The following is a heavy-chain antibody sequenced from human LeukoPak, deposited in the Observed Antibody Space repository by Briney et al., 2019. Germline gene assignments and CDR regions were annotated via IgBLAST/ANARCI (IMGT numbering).Heavy chain of an antibody. CDR1: GYTFTGYY. D-gene: IGHD7-27*01. J-gene: IGHJ6*03. CDR2: INPNSGGT. V-gene: IGHV1-2*02. CDR3: ARDLTGGFYYMDV. Sequence: GASVTVSRKASGYTFTGYYMHWVRQAPGRGVEWMGWINPNSGGTNYAQYFQGRVTMTRDTSNSTAYMELSRLRSDDTAVYYCARDLTGGFYYMDVWGKGTTVTVS.